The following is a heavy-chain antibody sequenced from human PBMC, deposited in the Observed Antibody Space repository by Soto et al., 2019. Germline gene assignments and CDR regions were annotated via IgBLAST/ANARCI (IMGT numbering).Heavy chain of an antibody. CDR1: GYTFTSYY. J-gene: IGHJ4*02. CDR3: ARAPGATTDFDY. D-gene: IGHD1-26*01. V-gene: IGHV1-46*01. Sequence: ASVEVCGEASGYTFTSYYIHWVRQAPGQGPEWMGIINPSGGSTSYAQKFQGRVTMTRDTSTSTVYMELSSLRSEDTAVYYCARAPGATTDFDYWGQGTLVTVSS. CDR2: INPSGGST.